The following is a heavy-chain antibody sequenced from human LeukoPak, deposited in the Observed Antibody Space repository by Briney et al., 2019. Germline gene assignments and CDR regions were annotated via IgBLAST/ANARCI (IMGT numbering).Heavy chain of an antibody. CDR2: INHSGST. CDR3: ASQLRSSGYPLDS. Sequence: EPSETLSLTCAVYGGSFSGYYWSWIRQPPGKGLEWIGEINHSGSTNYNPSLKSRVTISVDTSKNQFSLKLSSVTAADTAVYYCASQLRSSGYPLDSWGQGTLVTVSS. J-gene: IGHJ4*02. CDR1: GGSFSGYY. D-gene: IGHD6-13*01. V-gene: IGHV4-34*01.